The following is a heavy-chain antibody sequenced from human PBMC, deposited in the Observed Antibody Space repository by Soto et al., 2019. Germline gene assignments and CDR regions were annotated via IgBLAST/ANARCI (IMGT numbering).Heavy chain of an antibody. D-gene: IGHD6-13*01. CDR1: GGSISSYY. Sequence: PSETLSLTCTVSGGSISSYYWSWIRQPPGKGLEWIGYIYYSGSTNYNPSLKSRVTISVDTSKNQFSLKLSSVTAADTAVYYCARGQLQFDPWGQGTLVTVPS. CDR3: ARGQLQFDP. J-gene: IGHJ5*02. V-gene: IGHV4-59*01. CDR2: IYYSGST.